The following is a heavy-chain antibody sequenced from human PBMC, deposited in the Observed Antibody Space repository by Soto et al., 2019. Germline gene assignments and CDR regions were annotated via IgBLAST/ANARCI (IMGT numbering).Heavy chain of an antibody. V-gene: IGHV3-53*01. Sequence: GGSLRLSCAASGFTVSSNYMSWVRQAPGKGLEWVSVIYSGGSTYYADSVKGRFTISRDNSKNTLYLQMNSLRAEDTAVYYCARDRVDRSDMGYYYGMDVWGQGTTVTVSS. J-gene: IGHJ6*02. CDR3: ARDRVDRSDMGYYYGMDV. D-gene: IGHD3-3*01. CDR2: IYSGGST. CDR1: GFTVSSNY.